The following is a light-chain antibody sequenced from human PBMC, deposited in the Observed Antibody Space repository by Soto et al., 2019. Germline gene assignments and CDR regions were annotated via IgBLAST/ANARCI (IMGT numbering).Light chain of an antibody. CDR3: QPYGSSRT. Sequence: EIVLTQSPGTLSLSPGERATLSCRASQSVSSSYLAWYQQKPGQAPRLLIYGASSRATGIPDRFSGSGSGTDFTLTISRLEPEDFEAYYCQPYGSSRTFGQGTKV. V-gene: IGKV3-20*01. J-gene: IGKJ1*01. CDR2: GAS. CDR1: QSVSSSY.